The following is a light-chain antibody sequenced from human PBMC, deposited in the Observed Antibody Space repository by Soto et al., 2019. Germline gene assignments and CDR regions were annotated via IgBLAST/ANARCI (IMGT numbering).Light chain of an antibody. CDR1: QILLHSNGYNY. CDR2: LGS. V-gene: IGKV2-28*01. J-gene: IGKJ1*01. Sequence: VLMTKYPISLPFTPGEPASISCRSRQILLHSNGYNYLDWYLQKPGQSPQLLIYLGSNRASGVPDRFSGSGSGTDFTLKISRVEAEDVGVYYCMQALQTPWTFGQGTNVDIK. CDR3: MQALQTPWT.